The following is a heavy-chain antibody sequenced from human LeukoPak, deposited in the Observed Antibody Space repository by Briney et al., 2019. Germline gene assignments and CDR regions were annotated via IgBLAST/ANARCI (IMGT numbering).Heavy chain of an antibody. CDR3: ARFLIGTKFYFDY. CDR1: GYTFSDYY. Sequence: GASVKVSCKASGYTFSDYYIHWVRQAPGHGLEWMGWLNPKNGDTVYAQKFQGRVSMTRDTSISTAFMELSTLNFDDTGMYYCARFLIGTKFYFDYWGQGTLVTVSS. CDR2: LNPKNGDT. D-gene: IGHD1-7*01. J-gene: IGHJ4*02. V-gene: IGHV1-2*02.